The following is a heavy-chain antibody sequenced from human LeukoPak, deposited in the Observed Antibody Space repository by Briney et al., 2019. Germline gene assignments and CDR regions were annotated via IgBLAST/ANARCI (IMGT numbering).Heavy chain of an antibody. J-gene: IGHJ4*02. CDR1: GYNFTSYW. V-gene: IGHV5-51*01. CDR3: ARFALTSSLDY. D-gene: IGHD6-13*01. CDR2: IYSGDSDT. Sequence: GESLKISCKGSGYNFTSYWIGWVRQMPGKGLEWMGIIYSGDSDTTYSPSFQGQVTFSVDTSISTAYLHWGGLKASDTAMYYCARFALTSSLDYWGQGTLVTVSS.